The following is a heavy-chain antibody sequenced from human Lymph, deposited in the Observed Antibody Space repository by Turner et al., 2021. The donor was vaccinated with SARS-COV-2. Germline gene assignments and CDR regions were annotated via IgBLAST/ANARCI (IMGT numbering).Heavy chain of an antibody. Sequence: QVQLVQSGAEVKKPGASVRVSCKAPVYTFTSYDINWVRQATGQGLEWMGWMNPNSGNTAYAQKFQGRVTMTRNTSISTAYMELSSLRSEDTAVYYCARGRYSGGGMDVWGQGTTVTVSS. J-gene: IGHJ6*02. D-gene: IGHD1-26*01. CDR2: MNPNSGNT. V-gene: IGHV1-8*02. CDR1: VYTFTSYD. CDR3: ARGRYSGGGMDV.